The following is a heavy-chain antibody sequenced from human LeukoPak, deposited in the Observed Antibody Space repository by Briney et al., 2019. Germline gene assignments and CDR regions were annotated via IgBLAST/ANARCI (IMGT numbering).Heavy chain of an antibody. Sequence: SETLSLTCTVSGDSISSGSYYWSWIRQPAGEGLEWIGRIYSSGRTHYSPSLKSRVTISVDTSKNQFSLKLSSVTAADTAVYYCATVWFGELFDAFDIWGQGTMVTVSS. D-gene: IGHD3-10*01. J-gene: IGHJ3*02. V-gene: IGHV4-61*02. CDR1: GDSISSGSYY. CDR2: IYSSGRT. CDR3: ATVWFGELFDAFDI.